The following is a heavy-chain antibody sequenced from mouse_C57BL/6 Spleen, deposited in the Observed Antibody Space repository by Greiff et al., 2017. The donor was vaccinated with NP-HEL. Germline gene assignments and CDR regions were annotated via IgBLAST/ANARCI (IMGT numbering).Heavy chain of an antibody. Sequence: VQLKESGGDLVKPGGSLKLSCAASGFTFSSYGMSWVRQTPDKRLEWVATISSGGSYTYYPDSVKGRFTISRDNAKNTLYLQMSSLKSEDTAMYYCATGFDYWGQGTTLTVSS. CDR2: ISSGGSYT. CDR3: ATGFDY. J-gene: IGHJ2*01. V-gene: IGHV5-6*01. CDR1: GFTFSSYG.